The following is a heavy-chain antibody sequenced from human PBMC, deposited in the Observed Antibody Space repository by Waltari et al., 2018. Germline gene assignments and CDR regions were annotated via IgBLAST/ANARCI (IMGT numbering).Heavy chain of an antibody. J-gene: IGHJ4*02. CDR3: AKESTMVGPGSFDF. V-gene: IGHV3-23*01. Sequence: EVQLLESGGALVQPGGSLRLSCAASGLTFSHYAMSWAPGKGLEWVSAISGGGENTYYADSVKGRFTISRDNSKNTLFLQMNSLRVEDTAVYYCAKESTMVGPGSFDFWGQGTLVIVSS. D-gene: IGHD3-10*01. CDR1: GLTFSHYA. CDR2: ISGGGENT.